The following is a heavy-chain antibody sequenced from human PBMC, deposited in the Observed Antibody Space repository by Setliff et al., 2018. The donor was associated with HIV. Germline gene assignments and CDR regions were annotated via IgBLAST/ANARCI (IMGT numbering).Heavy chain of an antibody. Sequence: ASVKVSCKSSAYTFISFGISWVRQAPGQGLEWMGWIRNYNGNTNYAQRFQGRVTITIDTSASTAYMELSSLRSEDTAVYYCAREHDSLTGYSFDFWGQGTLVTVSS. CDR3: AREHDSLTGYSFDF. J-gene: IGHJ4*02. D-gene: IGHD3-9*01. CDR1: AYTFISFG. CDR2: IRNYNGNT. V-gene: IGHV1-18*01.